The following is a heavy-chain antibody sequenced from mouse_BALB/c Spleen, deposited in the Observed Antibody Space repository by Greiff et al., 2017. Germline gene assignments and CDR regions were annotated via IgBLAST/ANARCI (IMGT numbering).Heavy chain of an antibody. CDR2: IDPANGNT. CDR1: GFNIKDTY. D-gene: IGHD1-2*01. V-gene: IGHV14-3*02. J-gene: IGHJ2*01. Sequence: EVQLQESGAELVKPGASVKLSCTASGFNIKDTYMHWVKQRPEQGLEWIGRIDPANGNTKYDPKFQGKATITADTSSNTAYLQLSSLTSEDTAVYCCAARNSLLLDYWGQGTTLTVSS. CDR3: AARNSLLLDY.